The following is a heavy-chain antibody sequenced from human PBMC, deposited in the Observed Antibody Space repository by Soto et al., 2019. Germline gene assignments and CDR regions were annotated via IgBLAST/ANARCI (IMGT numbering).Heavy chain of an antibody. CDR1: GGSIRSDY. CDR2: ISYSGTT. J-gene: IGHJ4*02. D-gene: IGHD3-10*01. V-gene: IGHV4-59*01. Sequence: QVLLQESGPGLVKPSETLSLTCSVSGGSIRSDYWSWIRQPPGKRLEWIGYISYSGTTNYNPSLTRRLTITIDTSKNQFSVKLGSVTADDTAGDYGAAGFNYYGAGTLKLDFWGQGTLVAVSS. CDR3: AAGFNYYGAGTLKLDF.